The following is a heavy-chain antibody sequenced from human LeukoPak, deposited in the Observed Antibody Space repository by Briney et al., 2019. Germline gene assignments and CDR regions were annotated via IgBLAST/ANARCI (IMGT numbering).Heavy chain of an antibody. CDR3: AKKAQYNGNYPLDY. CDR2: TSDRGDYT. D-gene: IGHD1-26*01. Sequence: GGSLRLSCAASGFTFSSYSMNWVRQAPGKGLEWVSGTSDRGDYTYYADSVKGRFTISRDNSKNTLYLQMNSLRAEDTALYFCAKKAQYNGNYPLDYWGQGTLVTVSS. J-gene: IGHJ4*02. CDR1: GFTFSSYS. V-gene: IGHV3-23*01.